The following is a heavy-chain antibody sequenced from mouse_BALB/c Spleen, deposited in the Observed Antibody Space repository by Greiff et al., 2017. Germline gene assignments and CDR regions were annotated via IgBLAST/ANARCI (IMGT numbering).Heavy chain of an antibody. CDR1: GFTFSSYA. CDR3: ARVSGMGDAMDY. V-gene: IGHV5-9-4*01. Sequence: EVQVVESGGGLVKPGGSLKLSCAASGFTFSSYAMSWVRQSPEKRLEWVAEISSGGSYTYYPDTVTGRFTISRDNAKNTLYLEMSSLRSEDTAMYYCARVSGMGDAMDYWGQGTSVTVSS. CDR2: ISSGGSYT. J-gene: IGHJ4*01. D-gene: IGHD4-1*01.